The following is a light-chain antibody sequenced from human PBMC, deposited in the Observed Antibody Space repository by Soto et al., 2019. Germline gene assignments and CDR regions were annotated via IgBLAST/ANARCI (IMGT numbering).Light chain of an antibody. CDR2: EVR. CDR1: SSYVGGYNY. J-gene: IGLJ1*01. Sequence: QSALTQPASVSGSPGQSITISCTGTSSYVGGYNYVSWYQQHPGKAPKLIIYEVRNRPSGVSNRFSGSKSGNTASLTISGLQAEDEADYYCNSYTSKSTGVVGTGTKLTV. V-gene: IGLV2-14*01. CDR3: NSYTSKSTGV.